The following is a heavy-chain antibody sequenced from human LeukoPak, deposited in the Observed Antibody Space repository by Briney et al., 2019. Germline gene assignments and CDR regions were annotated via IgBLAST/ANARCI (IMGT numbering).Heavy chain of an antibody. CDR1: GGSISSYY. J-gene: IGHJ6*02. CDR3: ARVFSDSSGYYSPLGMDV. CDR2: IYTSGST. Sequence: SETLSLTCTVSGGSISSYYWSWIRQPAGKGLEWIGRIYTSGSTNYNPSLKSRVTMSVDTSKNQFSLKLSSVTAADTAVYYCARVFSDSSGYYSPLGMDVWGQGTTATVSS. V-gene: IGHV4-4*07. D-gene: IGHD3-22*01.